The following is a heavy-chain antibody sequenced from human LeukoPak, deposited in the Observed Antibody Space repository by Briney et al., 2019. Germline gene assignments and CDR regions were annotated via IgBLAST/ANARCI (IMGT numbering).Heavy chain of an antibody. Sequence: SETLSLTCTVSGGPISSYYWSWIRQPPGKGLEWIGNIYYTGSTNYNPSLKSRVTISVDTSKNQFSLKLNSVTAADTAVYHCARLTSGSSLGYWGQGTLVTVSS. J-gene: IGHJ4*02. CDR2: IYYTGST. CDR1: GGPISSYY. CDR3: ARLTSGSSLGY. D-gene: IGHD1-26*01. V-gene: IGHV4-59*01.